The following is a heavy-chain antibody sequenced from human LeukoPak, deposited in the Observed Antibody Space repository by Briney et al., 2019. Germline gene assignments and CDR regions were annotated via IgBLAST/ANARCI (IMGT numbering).Heavy chain of an antibody. D-gene: IGHD5-12*01. CDR1: GGTFSSYA. Sequence: ASVKVSCRASGGTFSSYAISWVRQAPGQGLEWMGWISAYNSNTNYAQKLQGRVTMTTDTSTSTAYMELRSLRSDDTAVYYCARVERDSGYDDYWGQGTLVTVSS. CDR3: ARVERDSGYDDY. J-gene: IGHJ4*02. CDR2: ISAYNSNT. V-gene: IGHV1-18*01.